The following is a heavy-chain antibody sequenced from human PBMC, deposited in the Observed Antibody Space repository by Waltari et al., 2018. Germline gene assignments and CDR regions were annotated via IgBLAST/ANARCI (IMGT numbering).Heavy chain of an antibody. CDR3: ARHPVLPAAITWAYYCDF. J-gene: IGHJ4*02. CDR2: SYYIGRT. V-gene: IGHV4-59*08. D-gene: IGHD2-2*01. CDR1: GGPILQYY. Sequence: QVQLQESGPGLVKPSETLSLTCSVSGGPILQYYWSRLPPHPGKGLEWIGYSYYIGRTTYNPSLKSRVTISIDRSKNQFSLRLTSVTAADAAVYYCARHPVLPAAITWAYYCDFGGQGTLVTVSS.